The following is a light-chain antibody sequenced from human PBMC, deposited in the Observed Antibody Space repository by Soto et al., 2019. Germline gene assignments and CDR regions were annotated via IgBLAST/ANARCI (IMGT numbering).Light chain of an antibody. CDR2: GAS. CDR1: QSVSSSY. CDR3: QRYGSSPYT. V-gene: IGKV3-20*01. Sequence: EIVLTQSPGTLSLSPGERATLSCRASQSVSSSYLAWYQQKHGQAPRLLIYGASSRSTGIPDRFSGSGSGIDFPLTISRLEPDDFAVYYCQRYGSSPYTFGQGTKLEI. J-gene: IGKJ2*01.